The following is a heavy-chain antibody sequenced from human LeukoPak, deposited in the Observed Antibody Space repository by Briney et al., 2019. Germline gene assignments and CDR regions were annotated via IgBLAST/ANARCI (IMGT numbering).Heavy chain of an antibody. CDR2: IYSGGST. J-gene: IGHJ5*02. CDR3: ARELAYSSGWYGWSDP. V-gene: IGHV3-66*01. D-gene: IGHD6-19*01. Sequence: GGSLRLSCAASGFTVSSNYMSWVRQAPGKGLEWVSVIYSGGSTYYADSVKGRFTISRDNSKNTLYLQMNSLRAEDTAVYYCARELAYSSGWYGWSDPWGQGTLVTVSS. CDR1: GFTVSSNY.